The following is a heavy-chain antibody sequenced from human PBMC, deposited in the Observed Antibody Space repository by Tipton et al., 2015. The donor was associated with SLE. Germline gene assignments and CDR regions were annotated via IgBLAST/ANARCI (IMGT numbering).Heavy chain of an antibody. D-gene: IGHD3-22*01. CDR1: GGSFSGYY. J-gene: IGHJ3*02. CDR3: ARGPYYDWAFHI. CDR2: INHSGST. Sequence: TLSLTCTVYGGSFSGYYWSWIRQPPGKGLEWIGEINHSGSTNYNPSLKSRVTISVDTPNNEFSLNLKSVTATDTAVYYCARGPYYDWAFHIWGPGTVVAVSS. V-gene: IGHV4-34*01.